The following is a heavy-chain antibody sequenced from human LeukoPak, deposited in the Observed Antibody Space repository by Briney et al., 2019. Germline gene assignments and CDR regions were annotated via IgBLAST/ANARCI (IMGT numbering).Heavy chain of an antibody. D-gene: IGHD3-22*01. V-gene: IGHV4-4*07. CDR3: ARESSRNMDSSGYLDP. CDR2: IYTSGST. J-gene: IGHJ5*02. CDR1: GGSLSVYY. Sequence: PSETLSLTCILPGGSLSVYYRCCIWQPAGKGLEWMGRIYTSGSTNYHPSLKSPVTMSVHTPKNKSSLKVYSVTAADTAVYYCARESSRNMDSSGYLDPWGQGNLVTVSS.